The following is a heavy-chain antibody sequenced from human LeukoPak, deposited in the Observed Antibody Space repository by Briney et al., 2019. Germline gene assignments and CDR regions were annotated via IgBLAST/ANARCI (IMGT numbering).Heavy chain of an antibody. V-gene: IGHV3-53*01. CDR2: LYSDGKT. D-gene: IGHD1/OR15-1a*01. CDR1: GFTVSSNY. CDR3: ATQGPKPNNRFDP. J-gene: IGHJ5*02. Sequence: PGGSLRLSCAASGFTVSSNYMSWVRQAPRKGLEWVAVLYSDGKTYYGDSVKGRFTISRDNSKNTLDLQMNSLRAEDTAVYYCATQGPKPNNRFDPWGQGTLVTVSS.